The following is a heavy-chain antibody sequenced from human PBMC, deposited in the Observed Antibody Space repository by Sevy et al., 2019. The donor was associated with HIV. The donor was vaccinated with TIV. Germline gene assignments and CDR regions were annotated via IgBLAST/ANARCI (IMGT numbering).Heavy chain of an antibody. Sequence: GGSLRLSCAASGFTFSSYSMNWVRQAPGKGLEWVSYISSSSTIYYADSVKGRFTISRDNAKNSLYLQMNSLRAEDTAVYYCARIYDSSGYTFDYWGQGTLVTVSS. CDR2: ISSSSTI. V-gene: IGHV3-48*01. CDR3: ARIYDSSGYTFDY. D-gene: IGHD3-22*01. CDR1: GFTFSSYS. J-gene: IGHJ4*02.